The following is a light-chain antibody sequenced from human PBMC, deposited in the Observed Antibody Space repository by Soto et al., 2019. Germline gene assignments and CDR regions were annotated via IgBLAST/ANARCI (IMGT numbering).Light chain of an antibody. CDR3: QTYDSSLSGSWV. V-gene: IGLV1-40*01. CDR2: GNN. CDR1: SSNSGAGYD. J-gene: IGLJ3*02. Sequence: QSVLTQPPSVSGAPGQTVTISCTGSSSNSGAGYDVHWYQQLPGTAPKLLIFGNNNRPSGVPDRFSASKSGTSASLAINGLQAEDEADYYCQTYDSSLSGSWVFGGGTKLTVL.